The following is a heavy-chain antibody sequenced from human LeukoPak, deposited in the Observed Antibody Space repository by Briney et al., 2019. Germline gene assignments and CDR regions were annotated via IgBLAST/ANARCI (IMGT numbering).Heavy chain of an antibody. Sequence: SETLSLTCNVSGYSISRGYYWGWIRQPPGKGLEWVGSVHHTGSTYYNPSLRSRVSISVDKSTNHISLEVTSVTAADTAVYYCARDWGFGDSEDWFDPWGQGTLVTVSS. D-gene: IGHD3-10*01. J-gene: IGHJ5*02. CDR1: GYSISRGYY. V-gene: IGHV4-38-2*02. CDR3: ARDWGFGDSEDWFDP. CDR2: VHHTGST.